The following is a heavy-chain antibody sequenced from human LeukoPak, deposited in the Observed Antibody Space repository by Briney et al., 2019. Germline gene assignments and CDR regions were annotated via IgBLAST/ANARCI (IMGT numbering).Heavy chain of an antibody. Sequence: ASVTVSCKASGYTFTSYGISWVRQAPGQGLEWMGWISAYNGNTNYAQKLQGRVTITTDTSTSTAYMELRSLRSDDTAVYYCARAADYYGSGPYTIDYWGQGTLVTVSS. D-gene: IGHD3-10*01. CDR1: GYTFTSYG. CDR3: ARAADYYGSGPYTIDY. V-gene: IGHV1-18*01. CDR2: ISAYNGNT. J-gene: IGHJ4*02.